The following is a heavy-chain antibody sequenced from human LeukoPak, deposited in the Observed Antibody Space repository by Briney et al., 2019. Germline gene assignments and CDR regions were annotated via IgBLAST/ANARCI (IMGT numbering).Heavy chain of an antibody. CDR3: ASLPRYYYFDY. CDR1: GGSFSGYY. CDR2: INHSGST. Sequence: SETLSLTCAVYGGSFSGYYWSWIRQPPGKGLEWIGEINHSGSTNYNPSLKSRVTISVDTSKNQFSLKLSSVTAADTAVYYCASLPRYYYFDYWGQGTLVTVSS. V-gene: IGHV4-34*01. J-gene: IGHJ4*02. D-gene: IGHD1-1*01.